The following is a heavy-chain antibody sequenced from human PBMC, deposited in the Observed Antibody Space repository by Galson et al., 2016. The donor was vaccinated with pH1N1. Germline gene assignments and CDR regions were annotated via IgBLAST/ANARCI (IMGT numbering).Heavy chain of an antibody. J-gene: IGHJ4*02. CDR1: RFTFSTYW. Sequence: SLRLSCAASRFTFSTYWMTWVRQAPGKGLEWVANIKQDGSQKYYVDSVKGRFTISRDNAKNTLYLQMNSLRAEDTAMYYCAREIGGRDSYWGQGTLVTVPS. CDR3: AREIGGRDSY. D-gene: IGHD3-3*01. CDR2: IKQDGSQK. V-gene: IGHV3-7*05.